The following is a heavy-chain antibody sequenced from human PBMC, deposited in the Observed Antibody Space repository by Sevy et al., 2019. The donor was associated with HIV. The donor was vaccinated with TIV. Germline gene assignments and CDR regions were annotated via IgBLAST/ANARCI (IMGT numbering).Heavy chain of an antibody. CDR2: IYSGGST. Sequence: GGSLRLSCAASGFTVSSNYMSWVRQAPGKGLEWVSVIYSGGSTYYAGSVKGRFTISRDNSTNTLYLQRNSLRAEDTAGYYCARDRRMSYDSSGYYPNDAFDIWGQGTMVTVSS. CDR3: ARDRRMSYDSSGYYPNDAFDI. V-gene: IGHV3-66*01. D-gene: IGHD3-22*01. CDR1: GFTVSSNY. J-gene: IGHJ3*02.